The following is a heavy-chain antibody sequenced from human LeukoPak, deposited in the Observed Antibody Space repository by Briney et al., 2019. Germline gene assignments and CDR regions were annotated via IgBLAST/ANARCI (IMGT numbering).Heavy chain of an antibody. V-gene: IGHV4-39*01. CDR1: GGSISSSSYY. CDR2: IYYSGST. J-gene: IGHJ4*02. D-gene: IGHD6-13*01. Sequence: SETLSLTCTVSGGSISSSSYYWGWIRQPPGKGLEWIGSIYYSGSTYYNPSLKSRVTISVDTSKNQFSLKLSSVTAADTAVYYCARRGIAAAGTKDYWGQGTPVTVSS. CDR3: ARRGIAAAGTKDY.